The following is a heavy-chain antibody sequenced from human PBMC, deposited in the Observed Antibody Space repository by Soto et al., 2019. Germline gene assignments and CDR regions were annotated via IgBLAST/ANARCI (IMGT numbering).Heavy chain of an antibody. Sequence: QVQLVQSGAEVKKPGASVKVSCKASGYTFTSYAMHWVRQAPGQRLEWMGWINAGNGNTKYSQKFQGRVTITRDTSASTAYMELSSLRSEDTAVYYCARDPDYDLSSVAYYYGMDVWGQGTTVTVSS. V-gene: IGHV1-3*01. CDR1: GYTFTSYA. CDR3: ARDPDYDLSSVAYYYGMDV. J-gene: IGHJ6*02. D-gene: IGHD3-3*01. CDR2: INAGNGNT.